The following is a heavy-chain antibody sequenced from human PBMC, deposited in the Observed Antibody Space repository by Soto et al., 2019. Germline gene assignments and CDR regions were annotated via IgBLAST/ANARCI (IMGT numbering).Heavy chain of an antibody. D-gene: IGHD3-3*01. Sequence: SQTLSLTCAISGDSVSSNSAAWNWIRQSPSRGLKWLGRTYYRSKWYNDYAVAVKSRITINPDTSKNQFSLQLNSVTPEDTAVYYCARVRVFGVVPGWFDPWGQGTLVTVSS. J-gene: IGHJ5*02. CDR1: GDSVSSNSAA. V-gene: IGHV6-1*01. CDR2: TYYRSKWYN. CDR3: ARVRVFGVVPGWFDP.